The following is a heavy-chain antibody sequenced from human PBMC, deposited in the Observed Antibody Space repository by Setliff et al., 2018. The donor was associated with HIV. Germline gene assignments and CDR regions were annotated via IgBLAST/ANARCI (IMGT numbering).Heavy chain of an antibody. CDR1: GYTITNYP. CDR3: ARVESRGASNIGDYYDAFAI. CDR2: INTDNGHT. J-gene: IGHJ3*02. Sequence: ASVKVSCKTSGYTITNYPMQWVRQAPGQSLEWMGWINTDNGHTKYAQKFQGRVTITRDSSATTSYMELTSLRSEDTAVYYCARVESRGASNIGDYYDAFAIWGEGTMVTVSS. V-gene: IGHV1-3*04. D-gene: IGHD2-21*02.